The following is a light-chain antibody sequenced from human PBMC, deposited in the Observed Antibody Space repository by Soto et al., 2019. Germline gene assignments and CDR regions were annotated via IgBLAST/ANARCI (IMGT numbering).Light chain of an antibody. CDR1: SSNIGSNY. CDR3: AVWDDTLSGVV. V-gene: IGLV1-47*01. CDR2: KNN. J-gene: IGLJ3*02. Sequence: QSVVTQAPSESGTPGQRVTISCSGSSSNIGSNYVYWYQHLPGTAPKVLIYKNNHRPSGVPDRFSGSKSDTSASLAISGLRSEDEAHYYCAVWDDTLSGVVFGGGTKLTVL.